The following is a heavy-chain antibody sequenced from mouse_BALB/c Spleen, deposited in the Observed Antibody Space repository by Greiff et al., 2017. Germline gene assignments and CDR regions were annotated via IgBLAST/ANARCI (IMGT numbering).Heavy chain of an antibody. D-gene: IGHD4-1*01. CDR3: ARSGESGTRYFAY. CDR1: GYTFTDYA. CDR2: ISTYYGDA. J-gene: IGHJ2*01. V-gene: IGHV1S137*01. Sequence: QVQLQQSGAELVRPGVSVKISCKGSGYTFTDYAMHWVKQSHAKSLEWIGVISTYYGDASYNQKFKGKATMTVDKSSSTAYMELARLTSEDSAIYYCARSGESGTRYFAYWGQGTTLTVSA.